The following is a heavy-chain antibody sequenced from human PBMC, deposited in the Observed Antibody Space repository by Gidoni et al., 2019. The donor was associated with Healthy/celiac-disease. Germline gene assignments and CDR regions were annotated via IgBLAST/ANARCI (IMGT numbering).Heavy chain of an antibody. D-gene: IGHD6-13*01. CDR1: GFTFSSYW. J-gene: IGHJ4*02. V-gene: IGHV3-7*01. CDR3: ARERPLAAAGLDY. CDR2: IKQDGSEK. Sequence: EVQLVESGGGLVQPGGSLSLSCAASGFTFSSYWMSWVRQAPGKGLEWVANIKQDGSEKYYVDSVKGRFTISRDNAKNSLYLQMNSLRAEDTAVYYCARERPLAAAGLDYWGQGTLVTVSS.